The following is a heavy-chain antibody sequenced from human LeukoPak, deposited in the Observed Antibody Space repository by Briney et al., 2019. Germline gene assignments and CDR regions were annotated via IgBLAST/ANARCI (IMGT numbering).Heavy chain of an antibody. CDR3: ARGKAGDCSSTSCPKGYFDY. D-gene: IGHD2-2*01. J-gene: IGHJ4*02. V-gene: IGHV4-34*01. Sequence: PSETLSLTCAVYGGSFSGYYWSWIRQPPGKGLEWIGEINHSGSTNYNPSLKSRVTISVDTSKNQFSLKLSYVTAADTAVYYCARGKAGDCSSTSCPKGYFDYWGQGTLVTVSS. CDR2: INHSGST. CDR1: GGSFSGYY.